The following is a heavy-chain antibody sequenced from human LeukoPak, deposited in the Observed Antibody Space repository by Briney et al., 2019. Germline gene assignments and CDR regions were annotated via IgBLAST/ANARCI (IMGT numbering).Heavy chain of an antibody. D-gene: IGHD1-14*01. CDR1: GFTFSSYS. CDR2: ISSSSSYI. J-gene: IGHJ4*02. CDR3: ARTEEARGSDY. V-gene: IGHV3-21*01. Sequence: GGSLRLSCAASGFTFSSYSMNWVRQALGKGLEWVSSISSSSSYIYYADSVKGRFTISRDNAKNSLYLQMNSLRAEDTAVYYCARTEEARGSDYWGQGTLVTVSS.